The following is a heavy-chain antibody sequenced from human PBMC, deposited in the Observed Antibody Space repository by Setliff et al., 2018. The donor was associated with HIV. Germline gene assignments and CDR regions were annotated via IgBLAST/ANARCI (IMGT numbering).Heavy chain of an antibody. V-gene: IGHV4-39*01. CDR2: IYYSGST. J-gene: IGHJ4*02. Sequence: PSETLSLTCTVSGGSISSNNYYWGWIRQPPGKGLEWIASIYYSGSTYYNPSLKSRITISADTSKNQFSLRLSSVTAADTAVYYCARQGLVLVPASIDWRLPPSPIDYWGQGTLVTVSS. D-gene: IGHD2-2*01. CDR3: ARQGLVLVPASIDWRLPPSPIDY. CDR1: GGSISSNNYY.